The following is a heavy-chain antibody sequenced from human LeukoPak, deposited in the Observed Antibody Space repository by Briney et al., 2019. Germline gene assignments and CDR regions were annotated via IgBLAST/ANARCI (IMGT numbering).Heavy chain of an antibody. CDR1: GGSISSYY. V-gene: IGHV4-59*08. Sequence: SETLSLTCTVSGGSISSYYWSWIRQPPGKGLEWIGYIYYSGSTNYNPSLKSRVTISVDTSKNQFSLKLSSVTAADTAVYYCARHPQHDYGDYRGVWYFDLWGRGTLVTVSS. J-gene: IGHJ2*01. D-gene: IGHD4-17*01. CDR3: ARHPQHDYGDYRGVWYFDL. CDR2: IYYSGST.